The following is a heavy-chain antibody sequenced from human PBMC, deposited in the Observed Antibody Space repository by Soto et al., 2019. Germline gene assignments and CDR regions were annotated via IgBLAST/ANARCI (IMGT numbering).Heavy chain of an antibody. CDR1: GYTFTGYY. D-gene: IGHD2-21*02. CDR2: INPNSGGT. CDR3: ARGGVVVVTAQGY. J-gene: IGHJ4*02. Sequence: GTSVKVSCKASGYTFTGYYMHWVRQAPGQGLEWMGWINPNSGGTNYAQKFQGRVTMTRDTSISTAYMELSRLRSDDTAVYYCARGGVVVVTAQGYWGQGTLVTVSS. V-gene: IGHV1-2*02.